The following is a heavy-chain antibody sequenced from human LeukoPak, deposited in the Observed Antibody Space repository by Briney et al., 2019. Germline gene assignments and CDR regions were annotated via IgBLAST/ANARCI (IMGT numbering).Heavy chain of an antibody. CDR1: GFTPSNAW. Sequence: GGSLRLSCAVSGFTPSNAWMSWVRQAPRKGLEWVGRIKSKTDGGTRDYAAPVKGRFTISRDDSKNTLYLQMNSLKTEDTAVYYCTTFDYAAFLIWGQGTMVTVSS. CDR3: TTFDYAAFLI. D-gene: IGHD4/OR15-4a*01. CDR2: IKSKTDGGTR. V-gene: IGHV3-15*01. J-gene: IGHJ3*02.